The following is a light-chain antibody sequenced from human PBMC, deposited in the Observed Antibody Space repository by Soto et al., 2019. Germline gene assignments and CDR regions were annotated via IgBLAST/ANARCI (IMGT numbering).Light chain of an antibody. CDR2: AAS. CDR3: QQSYATPYT. J-gene: IGKJ2*01. CDR1: QNIGGY. V-gene: IGKV1-39*01. Sequence: DIQMTQSPSSLSASVGDRVTITCRASQNIGGYLNWYQQKPGKAPKLLIFAASSLQSGVPSRFSGSGYGTDFTLTISSLQPGDFVTYYCQQSYATPYTFGQGTKLEIK.